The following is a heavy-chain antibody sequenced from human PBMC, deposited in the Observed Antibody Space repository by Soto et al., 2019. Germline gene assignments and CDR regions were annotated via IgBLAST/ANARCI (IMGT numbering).Heavy chain of an antibody. D-gene: IGHD3-10*01. Sequence: QVQLVQSGAEVRKPGASVKVSCKASGYTFSNFGLSWVRQAPGQGLEWMGWMSDYNGNTHYAQKFQGRLTMTTDTSTRTAYVELRSLTSDDTAVYFCAREGYYSGSGTYSPPRYYGMDVWGPGTTVTVSS. J-gene: IGHJ6*02. V-gene: IGHV1-18*01. CDR2: MSDYNGNT. CDR3: AREGYYSGSGTYSPPRYYGMDV. CDR1: GYTFSNFG.